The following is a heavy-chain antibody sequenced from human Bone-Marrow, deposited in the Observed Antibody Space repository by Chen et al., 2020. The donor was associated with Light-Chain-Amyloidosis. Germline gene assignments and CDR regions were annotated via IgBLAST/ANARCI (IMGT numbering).Heavy chain of an antibody. J-gene: IGHJ4*02. D-gene: IGHD3-9*01. CDR3: ARTLRYGHQVYFDY. V-gene: IGHV3-30*04. CDR2: ISFDGR. Sequence: QVQLVESGGGVVQPGTSLRRSCVGSGFPFSSHAMHWVRQAPGRGLEWVAVISFDGRADSVQGRFTVSRDNSKSTLYLQMDSLRPDDTAVYYCARTLRYGHQVYFDYWGQGTLVTVSS. CDR1: GFPFSSHA.